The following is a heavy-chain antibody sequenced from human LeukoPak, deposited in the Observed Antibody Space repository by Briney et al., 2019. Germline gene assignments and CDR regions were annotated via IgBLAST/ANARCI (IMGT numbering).Heavy chain of an antibody. CDR1: GFTSSNSW. CDR2: IKQDESEK. Sequence: GGSLRLSCAASGFTSSNSWMSWVRQAPGKGLEWVANIKQDESEKNYVDSVKGRFTISRGNAKNSLYLQMNSLRVEDTAVYYCVRDETWNFGLSWYDGYDIWGQGTMVTVSS. CDR3: VRDETWNFGLSWYDGYDI. V-gene: IGHV3-7*01. D-gene: IGHD1-7*01. J-gene: IGHJ3*02.